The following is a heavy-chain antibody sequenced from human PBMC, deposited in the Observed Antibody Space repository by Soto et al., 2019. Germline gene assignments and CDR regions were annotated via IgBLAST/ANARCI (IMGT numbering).Heavy chain of an antibody. J-gene: IGHJ3*02. D-gene: IGHD5-12*01. Sequence: PGGSLRLSCVASGFTFSSYAMHWVRQAPGKGLEWVAVISYDGSNKYYADSVKGRFTISRDNSKNTLYLQMNSLRAEDTAVYYCARELQLSDAFDIWGQGTMVTVSS. CDR3: ARELQLSDAFDI. CDR2: ISYDGSNK. V-gene: IGHV3-30-3*01. CDR1: GFTFSSYA.